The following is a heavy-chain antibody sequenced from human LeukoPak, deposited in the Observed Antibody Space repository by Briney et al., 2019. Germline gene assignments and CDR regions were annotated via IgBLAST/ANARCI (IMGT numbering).Heavy chain of an antibody. Sequence: GGSLRLSCAASGFVFSSNWMSWVRQAPGKGLEWVANIKQDGSKKSYVDSVKGRFTISRDNAKNSLYLQMNSLRAEDTAIYYCTRVGYIDEGIDYWGRGTLVTVSS. CDR3: TRVGYIDEGIDY. CDR1: GFVFSSNW. V-gene: IGHV3-7*04. D-gene: IGHD5-24*01. CDR2: IKQDGSKK. J-gene: IGHJ4*02.